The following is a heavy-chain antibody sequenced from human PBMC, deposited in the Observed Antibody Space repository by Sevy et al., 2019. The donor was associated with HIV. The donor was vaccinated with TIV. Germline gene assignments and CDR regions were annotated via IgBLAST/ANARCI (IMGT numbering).Heavy chain of an antibody. V-gene: IGHV3-30-3*01. CDR1: GFTFSSYA. D-gene: IGHD3-22*01. J-gene: IGHJ3*02. CDR2: ISYDGSNK. Sequence: GGYLRLSCAASGFTFSSYAMHWVRQAPGKGLEWVAVISYDGSNKYYADSVKGRFTISRDNSKNTLYLQMNSLRAEDTAVYYCARVDLYYYDSSGSVYYDAFDIWGQGTMVTVSS. CDR3: ARVDLYYYDSSGSVYYDAFDI.